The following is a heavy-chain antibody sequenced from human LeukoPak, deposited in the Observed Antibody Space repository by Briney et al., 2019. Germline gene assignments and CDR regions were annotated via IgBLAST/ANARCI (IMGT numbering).Heavy chain of an antibody. CDR3: TRLYCSGGSCYQDYFDY. D-gene: IGHD2-15*01. CDR1: GFTFSGSA. V-gene: IGHV3-73*01. CDR2: IRSKANSYAT. Sequence: PGGSLRLSCGASGFTFSGSAMLWVRQASGKGLEWVGRIRSKANSYATASAASLKGRLTISRDDSKNTAYLQMNSLKTEDTAVYYCTRLYCSGGSCYQDYFDYWGQGTLVTVSS. J-gene: IGHJ4*02.